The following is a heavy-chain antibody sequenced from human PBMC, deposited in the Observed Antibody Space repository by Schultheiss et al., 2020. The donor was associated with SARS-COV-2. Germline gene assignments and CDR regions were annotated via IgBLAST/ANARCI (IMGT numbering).Heavy chain of an antibody. CDR2: ISSKGGST. Sequence: GGSLRLSCSASGFTLSSAAMHWVRQSPRKGLEHLSGISSKGGSTYYADSVKGRFIISTDESKNTLYLQLTSLRPEDTAVYYCARDHSYYDILTGDNYYYYGMDVWGQGTTVTVSS. J-gene: IGHJ6*02. CDR1: GFTLSSAA. D-gene: IGHD3-9*01. CDR3: ARDHSYYDILTGDNYYYYGMDV. V-gene: IGHV3-64D*06.